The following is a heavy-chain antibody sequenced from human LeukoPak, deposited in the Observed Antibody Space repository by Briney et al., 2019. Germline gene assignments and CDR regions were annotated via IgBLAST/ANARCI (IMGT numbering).Heavy chain of an antibody. CDR3: AVGDPGAFHI. CDR2: ISYDGSNK. D-gene: IGHD3-10*01. J-gene: IGHJ3*02. Sequence: PGGSLRLSCAASGFTFSSYGMHWVRQAPGKGLEWVAVISYDGSNKYYADSVKGRFTISRDNSKNTLYLQMNSLRAEDTAVYYCAVGDPGAFHIWGKGTMVTVPS. CDR1: GFTFSSYG. V-gene: IGHV3-30*03.